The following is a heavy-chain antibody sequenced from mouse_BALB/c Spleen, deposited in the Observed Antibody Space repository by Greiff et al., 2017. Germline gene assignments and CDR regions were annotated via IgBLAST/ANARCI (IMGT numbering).Heavy chain of an antibody. CDR2: ISDGGSYT. J-gene: IGHJ3*01. CDR1: GFTFSDYY. Sequence: EVQLVESGGGLVKPGGSLKLSCAASGFTFSDYYMYWVRQTPEKRLEWVATISDGGSYTYYPDSVKGRFTISRDNAKNNLYLQMSSLKSEDTAMYYCARDGGAWFAYWGQGTLVTVSA. V-gene: IGHV5-4*02. CDR3: ARDGGAWFAY.